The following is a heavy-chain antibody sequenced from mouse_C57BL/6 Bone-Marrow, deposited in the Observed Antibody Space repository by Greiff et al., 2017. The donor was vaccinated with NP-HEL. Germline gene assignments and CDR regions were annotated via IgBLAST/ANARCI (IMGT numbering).Heavy chain of an antibody. D-gene: IGHD2-12*01. Sequence: VQLKESGAELVRPGASVKLSCTASGFNIKDDYMHWVKQRPEQGLEWIGWIDPENGDTEYASKFQGKATITADTSSNTAYLQLSSLTSEDTAVYYCTTPYSYYAMDYWGQGTSVTVSS. V-gene: IGHV14-4*01. CDR1: GFNIKDDY. CDR2: IDPENGDT. J-gene: IGHJ4*01. CDR3: TTPYSYYAMDY.